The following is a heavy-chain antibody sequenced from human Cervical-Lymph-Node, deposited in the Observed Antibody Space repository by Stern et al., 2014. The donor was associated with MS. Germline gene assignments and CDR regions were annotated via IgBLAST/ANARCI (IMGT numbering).Heavy chain of an antibody. CDR2: INAGNGDT. J-gene: IGHJ6*02. Sequence: QVQLVQSGAEVKKPGASVKVSCKASGYTFTTYAMHWVRQAPGHRLEWMGWINAGNGDTKYSQKFQGRVTITTDTSASTGYLELSSLRSEDTAVYYCARDPRPSTVYYYGLDVWGQGTTVTVSS. V-gene: IGHV1-3*01. CDR1: GYTFTTYA. D-gene: IGHD4-11*01. CDR3: ARDPRPSTVYYYGLDV.